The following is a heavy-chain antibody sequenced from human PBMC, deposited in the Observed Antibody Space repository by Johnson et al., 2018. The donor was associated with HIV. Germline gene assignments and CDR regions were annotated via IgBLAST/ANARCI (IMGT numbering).Heavy chain of an antibody. V-gene: IGHV3-23*04. Sequence: VQLVESGGGLVQPGGSLRLSCAASGFTFSTYAMSWVRQAPGKGLEWVSSISGSGGSTYYADSVRGRFTISRDNSKNTRYLQMNSLRAEDTAVYYCAKDYQNSTSRWYNDAFDIWGQGTMVTVSS. CDR1: GFTFSTYA. D-gene: IGHD6-13*01. CDR3: AKDYQNSTSRWYNDAFDI. CDR2: ISGSGGST. J-gene: IGHJ3*02.